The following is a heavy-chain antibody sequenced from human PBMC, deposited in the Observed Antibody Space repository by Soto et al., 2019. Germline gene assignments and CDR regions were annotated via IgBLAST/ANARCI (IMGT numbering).Heavy chain of an antibody. J-gene: IGHJ5*02. CDR1: GFTFSSYG. V-gene: IGHV3-30*18. CDR2: ISYDGSNK. Sequence: QAQLVESGGGVVQPGRSLRLSCAASGFTFSSYGMHWVRQAPGKGLEWVAVISYDGSNKYYADSVKGRFTISRDNSKNTLYLQMNSLRAEDTAVYYCAKLGNIAVAGTANGFDPWGQGTLVTVSS. D-gene: IGHD6-19*01. CDR3: AKLGNIAVAGTANGFDP.